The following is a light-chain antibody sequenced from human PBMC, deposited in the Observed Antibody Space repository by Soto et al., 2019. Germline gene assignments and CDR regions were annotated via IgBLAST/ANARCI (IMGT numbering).Light chain of an antibody. V-gene: IGLV2-14*01. J-gene: IGLJ3*02. Sequence: QSALTQPASVSGSPGQSITISCTGTSSDVGGYNYVSWYQQLPGKAPKLMIYEVSNRPSGVSDRFSGSKSGNTASLTISGRQAEDEADYYCSSYTSSSTLVFGGGTKLTVL. CDR3: SSYTSSSTLV. CDR2: EVS. CDR1: SSDVGGYNY.